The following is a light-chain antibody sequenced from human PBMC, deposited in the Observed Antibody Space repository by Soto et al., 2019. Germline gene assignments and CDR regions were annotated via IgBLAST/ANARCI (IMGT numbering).Light chain of an antibody. J-gene: IGLJ1*01. CDR3: SSYISTSTSQV. Sequence: QSALTQPASVSGSPGQSITISCTGASSDVGGYNDVSWYQQHPGKAPKLIIYDVSYRPSGVSNRFSGSKSGNTASLTISGLQAEDEADYHCSSYISTSTSQVFGTGTKVTVL. CDR1: SSDVGGYND. CDR2: DVS. V-gene: IGLV2-14*03.